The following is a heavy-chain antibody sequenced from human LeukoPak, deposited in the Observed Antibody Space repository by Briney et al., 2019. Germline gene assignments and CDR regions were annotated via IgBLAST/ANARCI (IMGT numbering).Heavy chain of an antibody. Sequence: GGSLRLSCAASGFTFSSYDMHWVRQATGKGLEWVSAIGVAANTFYSGSVKGRFTISRENAKNSLYLLMSSLRAEDTAVYYCARQKTPHGSFDYWGQGTLVTVSS. V-gene: IGHV3-13*01. D-gene: IGHD1-26*01. CDR1: GFTFSSYD. CDR3: ARQKTPHGSFDY. CDR2: IGVAANT. J-gene: IGHJ4*02.